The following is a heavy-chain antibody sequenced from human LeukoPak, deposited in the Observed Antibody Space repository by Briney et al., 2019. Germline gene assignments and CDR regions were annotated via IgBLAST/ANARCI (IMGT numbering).Heavy chain of an antibody. Sequence: GSLRLSCAASGFTFSSYSMNWVRQAPGKGLEWVSYISSSSSTIYYADSVKGRFTISRDNAKNSLYLQMNSLRAEDTAVYYCARDAGHSSGYRIAWGQGTMVTVSS. V-gene: IGHV3-48*01. CDR3: ARDAGHSSGYRIA. CDR2: ISSSSSTI. D-gene: IGHD3-22*01. J-gene: IGHJ3*01. CDR1: GFTFSSYS.